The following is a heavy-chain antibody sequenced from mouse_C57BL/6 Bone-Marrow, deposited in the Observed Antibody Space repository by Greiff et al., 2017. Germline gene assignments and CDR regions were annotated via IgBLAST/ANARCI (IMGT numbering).Heavy chain of an antibody. CDR1: GYTFTSYW. CDR2: IYPNSGRT. CDR3: ARWGALDQSFDN. Sequence: VQLQQPGAELVKPGASVKMSCKASGYTFTSYWITWVKQRPGQGLEWIGDIYPNSGRTNYNEKFKGKATLTVDNSSNTADMQLSSLTSEDSAVFYCARWGALDQSFDNWGQGTTLTVSS. D-gene: IGHD4-1*01. V-gene: IGHV1-55*01. J-gene: IGHJ2*01.